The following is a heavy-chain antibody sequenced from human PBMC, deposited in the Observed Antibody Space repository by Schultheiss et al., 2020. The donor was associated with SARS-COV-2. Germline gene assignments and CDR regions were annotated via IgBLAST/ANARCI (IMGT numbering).Heavy chain of an antibody. CDR1: GFTFSNAW. CDR2: IKSKTDGGTT. CDR3: ARGRSGSYGELDY. Sequence: GESLKISCAASGFTFSNAWMSWVRQAPGKGLEWVGRIKSKTDGGTTDYAAPVKGRFTISRDDSKNTLYLQMNSLKTEDTAVYYCARGRSGSYGELDYWGQGTLVTVSS. V-gene: IGHV3-15*01. J-gene: IGHJ4*02. D-gene: IGHD1-26*01.